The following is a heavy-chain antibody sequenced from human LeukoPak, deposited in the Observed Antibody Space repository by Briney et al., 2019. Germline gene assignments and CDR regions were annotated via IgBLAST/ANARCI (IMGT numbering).Heavy chain of an antibody. CDR3: ASIAVGASDY. V-gene: IGHV3-21*01. Sequence: GGSLRLSCAASGFTFSSYSMNWVRQAPGKGLEWVSSISSSSSYIYYADSVKGRFTISRDNAKNSLYLQMNSLRVEDTAVYYCASIAVGASDYWGQGTLVTVSS. CDR2: ISSSSSYI. J-gene: IGHJ4*02. D-gene: IGHD6-19*01. CDR1: GFTFSSYS.